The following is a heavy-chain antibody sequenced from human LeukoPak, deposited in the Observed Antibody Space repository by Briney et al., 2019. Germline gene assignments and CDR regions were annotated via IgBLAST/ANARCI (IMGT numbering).Heavy chain of an antibody. CDR3: ARFPSSGYYATLRGAFDI. CDR2: IYHSGST. V-gene: IGHV4-30-2*01. Sequence: SQTLSLTCAVSGGSISSGGYSWSWIPQPPGKGLEWIGYIYHSGSTYYNPSLKSRVTISVDRSKNQFSLKLSSVTAADTAVYYCARFPSSGYYATLRGAFDIWGQGTMVTVSS. D-gene: IGHD3-22*01. J-gene: IGHJ3*02. CDR1: GGSISSGGYS.